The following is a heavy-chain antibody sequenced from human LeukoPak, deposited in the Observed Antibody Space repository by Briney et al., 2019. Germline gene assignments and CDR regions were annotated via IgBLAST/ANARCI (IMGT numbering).Heavy chain of an antibody. Sequence: PSGTLSLTCAVSGGSISSSNWWSWVRQPPGKGLEWIGEMYHSGSTNYNPSLKSRVTISVDKSKNQFSLKLSSVTAADTAVYYCARDNIVVVTASGDRAWFDPWGQGTLVTVSS. D-gene: IGHD2-21*02. CDR3: ARDNIVVVTASGDRAWFDP. CDR1: GGSISSSNW. J-gene: IGHJ5*02. V-gene: IGHV4-4*02. CDR2: MYHSGST.